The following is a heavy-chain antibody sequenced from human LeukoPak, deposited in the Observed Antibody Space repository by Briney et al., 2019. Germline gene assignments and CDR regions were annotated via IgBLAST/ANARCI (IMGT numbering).Heavy chain of an antibody. D-gene: IGHD2-2*02. J-gene: IGHJ4*02. Sequence: PSETLSLTCAVYGGSFSGYYWSWIRQPPGKGLEWIGEINHSGSTNYNPSLKSRVTISVDTSKNQFSLKLSSMTAADTAVYYCARGIVVVPAAISLRRPGARFDYWGQGTLVTVSS. CDR1: GGSFSGYY. CDR3: ARGIVVVPAAISLRRPGARFDY. V-gene: IGHV4-34*01. CDR2: INHSGST.